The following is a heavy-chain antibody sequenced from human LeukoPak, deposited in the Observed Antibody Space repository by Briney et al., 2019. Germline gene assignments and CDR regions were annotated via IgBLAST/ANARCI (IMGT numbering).Heavy chain of an antibody. D-gene: IGHD6-13*01. CDR1: GFIFSNYN. CDR3: ATRAAAGTDLYYFSY. CDR2: ISSSSSYI. V-gene: IGHV3-21*01. Sequence: GGSLRLSCAASGFIFSNYNMNWVRQAPGKGLEWVSSISSSSSYIDYADSVKGRFTISRDNAKNSMYLQMNSLRVEDTAVYYCATRAAAGTDLYYFSYWGQGTVVTVSS. J-gene: IGHJ4*02.